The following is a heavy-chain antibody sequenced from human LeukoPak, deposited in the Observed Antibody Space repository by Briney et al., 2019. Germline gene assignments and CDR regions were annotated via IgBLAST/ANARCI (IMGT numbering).Heavy chain of an antibody. Sequence: PGGSLRLSCAASGFDFSSFSMSWVRQAPGKGLEWVANLKEDGTEEEYLDSVKGRFTIFRDNARHSLDLQMNSLRAEDTAVYYCANFLYGSGSLGGQGTLVTVSS. V-gene: IGHV3-7*01. J-gene: IGHJ4*02. CDR2: LKEDGTEE. CDR3: ANFLYGSGSL. D-gene: IGHD3-10*01. CDR1: GFDFSSFS.